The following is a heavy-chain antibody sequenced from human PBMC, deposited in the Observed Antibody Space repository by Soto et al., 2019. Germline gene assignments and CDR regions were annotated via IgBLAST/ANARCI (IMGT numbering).Heavy chain of an antibody. Sequence: LRISREGYGDSYTTYWVGWVRHMPGKGLECMGIIYPADSSTRFSPSFQGQVTISADKSISTAYLQWSSLKAPATAMYYCARGRTTVITSAFDNWGQGTRVTVSS. CDR1: GDSYTTYW. D-gene: IGHD4-17*01. J-gene: IGHJ3*02. V-gene: IGHV5-51*01. CDR2: IYPADSST. CDR3: ARGRTTVITSAFDN.